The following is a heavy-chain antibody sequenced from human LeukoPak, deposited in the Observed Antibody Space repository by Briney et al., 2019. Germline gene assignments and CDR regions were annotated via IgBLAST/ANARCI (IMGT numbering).Heavy chain of an antibody. D-gene: IGHD3-22*01. CDR2: MNPNSGNT. J-gene: IGHJ4*02. CDR3: ARVLPNYYDSSANLDY. Sequence: GASVKVSCKASGYTFTSYDISWVRQATGQGLEWMGWMNPNSGNTGYAQKFQGRVTMTRNTSISTAYMELSSLRSEDTAVYYCARVLPNYYDSSANLDYWGQGTLVTVSS. V-gene: IGHV1-8*01. CDR1: GYTFTSYD.